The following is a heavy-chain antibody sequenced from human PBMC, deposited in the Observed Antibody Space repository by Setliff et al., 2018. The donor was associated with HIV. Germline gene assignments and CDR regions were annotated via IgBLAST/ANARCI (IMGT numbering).Heavy chain of an antibody. CDR1: GYPFTGYY. CDR2: INPNSGGT. J-gene: IGHJ5*02. CDR3: ARVWLHFDADILRFDP. D-gene: IGHD6-19*01. V-gene: IGHV1-2*02. Sequence: ASVKVSCKASGYPFTGYYLHWVRQAPGQGLEWMGWINPNSGGTNYAQKFQGRVTMTRDTSITTAYMDLSRLASDDTAVYYCARVWLHFDADILRFDPWGPGTLVTVSS.